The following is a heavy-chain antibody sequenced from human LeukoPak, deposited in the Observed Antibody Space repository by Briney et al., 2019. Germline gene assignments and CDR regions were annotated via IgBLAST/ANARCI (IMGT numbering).Heavy chain of an antibody. CDR2: IKQDGSEK. J-gene: IGHJ4*02. Sequence: PGGSLRFPCAPSGFTFSSYWMSWVRQAPGKGLEWVANIKQDGSEKYYVDSAKGRFTISRDNAKNSLYLQMNSLRAEDTAVYYCARSPSWRFDYWAQGTLVSVSS. CDR1: GFTFSSYW. V-gene: IGHV3-7*01. CDR3: ARSPSWRFDY.